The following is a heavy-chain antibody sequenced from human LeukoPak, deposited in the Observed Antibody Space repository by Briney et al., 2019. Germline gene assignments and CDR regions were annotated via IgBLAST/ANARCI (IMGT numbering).Heavy chain of an antibody. Sequence: PGGSLRLSCAASGFTFSSYSMNWVRQASGKGLEWVSSITGSSTYIHYADSVKGRFTISRDNSKNTLHLQLNSLRDEDTAMYYCAMRPADCSSSSCPTINRYYYGMDVWGQGTTVIVSS. CDR1: GFTFSSYS. J-gene: IGHJ6*02. CDR2: ITGSSTYI. D-gene: IGHD2-15*01. V-gene: IGHV3-21*04. CDR3: AMRPADCSSSSCPTINRYYYGMDV.